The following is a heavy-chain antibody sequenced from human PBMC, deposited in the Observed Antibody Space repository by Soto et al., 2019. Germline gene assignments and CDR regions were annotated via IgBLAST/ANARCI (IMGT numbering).Heavy chain of an antibody. Sequence: SETLSLTCTVSGGSISSGDYYWSWIRQPPGKGLEWIGYIYYSGSTYYNPSLKSRVTISVDTSKNQFSLKLSSVTAADTAVYYCARAGLAVASYLDYWGQGTLVTVS. J-gene: IGHJ4*02. CDR2: IYYSGST. V-gene: IGHV4-30-4*01. CDR3: ARAGLAVASYLDY. D-gene: IGHD6-19*01. CDR1: GGSISSGDYY.